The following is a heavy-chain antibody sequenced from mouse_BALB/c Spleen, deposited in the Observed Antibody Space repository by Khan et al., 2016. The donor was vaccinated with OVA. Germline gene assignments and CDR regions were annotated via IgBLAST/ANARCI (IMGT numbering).Heavy chain of an antibody. V-gene: IGHV1-54*01. CDR3: ARGGYGTLAY. CDR1: EYAFTDYL. D-gene: IGHD2-1*01. Sequence: QVRLQQSGAELVRPGTSVKVSCKASEYAFTDYLIEWVKQRPGQGLEWIGVINPGSGNTNYNEKFKGKATLTADKSSSTAYMQLSSLTSDDSAVYFCARGGYGTLAYWGQGTPVTVS. CDR2: INPGSGNT. J-gene: IGHJ3*01.